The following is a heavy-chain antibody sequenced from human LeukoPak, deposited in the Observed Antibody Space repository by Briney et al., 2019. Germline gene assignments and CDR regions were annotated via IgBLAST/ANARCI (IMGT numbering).Heavy chain of an antibody. CDR2: ISYDGSNK. J-gene: IGHJ4*02. Sequence: PGGSLRLSCAASGFTFSSYAMRWVRQAPGKGLEWVAVISYDGSNKYYADSVKGRFTISRDNSKNTLYLQMNSLRAEDTAVYYCARGAAKTYYYDSSGLYYFDYWGQGTLVTVSS. CDR3: ARGAAKTYYYDSSGLYYFDY. D-gene: IGHD3-22*01. CDR1: GFTFSSYA. V-gene: IGHV3-30-3*01.